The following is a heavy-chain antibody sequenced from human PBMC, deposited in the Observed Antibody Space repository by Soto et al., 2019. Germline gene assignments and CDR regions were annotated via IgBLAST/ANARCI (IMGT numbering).Heavy chain of an antibody. V-gene: IGHV1-18*01. CDR2: ISTFKGNT. CDR1: GYTFTSYG. D-gene: IGHD6-19*01. Sequence: ASVKVSCKASGYTFTSYGISWLRQAPGQGLEWLGWISTFKGNTKYAQMFQGRVTVTTDTSTNTVNMELRSLRSDDTATYYYARTIYSSGWYYFDYWGQGTPVTVSS. CDR3: ARTIYSSGWYYFDY. J-gene: IGHJ4*02.